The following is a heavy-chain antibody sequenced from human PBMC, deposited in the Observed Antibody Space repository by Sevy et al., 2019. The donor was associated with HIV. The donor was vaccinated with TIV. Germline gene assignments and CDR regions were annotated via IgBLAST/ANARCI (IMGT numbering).Heavy chain of an antibody. CDR2: ISSSSSTI. Sequence: GGSLRLSCAASGFTFSSYSMNWVRQAPGKGLEWVSYISSSSSTIYYADSVKGRFTISRDNAKNSLYLQMNSLRAEDTAVYYCARGFSGGSCYVHAFDIWGQGTMVTVSS. V-gene: IGHV3-48*01. D-gene: IGHD2-15*01. J-gene: IGHJ3*02. CDR1: GFTFSSYS. CDR3: ARGFSGGSCYVHAFDI.